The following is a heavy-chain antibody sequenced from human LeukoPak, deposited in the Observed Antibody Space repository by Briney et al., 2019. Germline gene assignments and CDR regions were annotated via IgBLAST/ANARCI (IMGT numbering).Heavy chain of an antibody. J-gene: IGHJ3*02. CDR3: VRGLVITVTTWRTFDI. V-gene: IGHV3-74*01. D-gene: IGHD4-17*01. Sequence: GGSLRLYCSASGFTLSRYWIHWVRQAPGKGPVWVSRVNSDESVRSYADSVNGRFTISRDNAKNKVYLQMTSMRAEDTAVYYCVRGLVITVTTWRTFDIWGQGTMVTVSS. CDR1: GFTLSRYW. CDR2: VNSDESVR.